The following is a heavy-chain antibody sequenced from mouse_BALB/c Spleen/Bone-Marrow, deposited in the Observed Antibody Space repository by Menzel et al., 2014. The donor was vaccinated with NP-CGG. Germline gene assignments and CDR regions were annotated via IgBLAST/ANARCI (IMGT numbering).Heavy chain of an antibody. CDR3: ARERDLTLDY. CDR2: IWAGGST. D-gene: IGHD4-1*01. Sequence: VQLQQSGPGLVAPSQSLSITCTVSGFSLTGYGVHWVRQPPGKGLEWLGVIWAGGSTDCNSALMSRLSINKDNSKSQVFLKMNSLQTDDTAMYYCARERDLTLDYWGQGTTLTVSS. V-gene: IGHV2-9*02. J-gene: IGHJ2*01. CDR1: GFSLTGYG.